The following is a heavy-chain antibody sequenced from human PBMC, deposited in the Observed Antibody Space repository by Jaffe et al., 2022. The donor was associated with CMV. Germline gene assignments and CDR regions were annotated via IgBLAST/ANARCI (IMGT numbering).Heavy chain of an antibody. CDR3: ARGDLTVADD. V-gene: IGHV4-61*03. Sequence: QVQLQESGPGLVKPSETLSLTCSVLGGSVSSGSFYWSWIRQPPGKGLEWIGFIYSNGGTKYNPSLKSRLTISVDTSKNHFFLKLSSMTAADTAVYYCARGDLTVADDWGQGTLVTVSS. CDR2: IYSNGGT. D-gene: IGHD3-9*01. J-gene: IGHJ1*01. CDR1: GGSVSSGSFY.